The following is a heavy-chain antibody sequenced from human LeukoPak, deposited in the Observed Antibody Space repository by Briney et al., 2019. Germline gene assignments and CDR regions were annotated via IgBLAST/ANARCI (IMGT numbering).Heavy chain of an antibody. J-gene: IGHJ6*03. Sequence: SETLSLTCTVSGGSISSYYWSWIRQPPGKGLEWIGYIYCSGSTNYNPSLKSRVTISVDTSKNQFSLKLSSVTAADTAVYYCARVPLSYYYYMDVWGKGTTVTVSS. CDR2: IYCSGST. CDR3: ARVPLSYYYYMDV. V-gene: IGHV4-59*01. CDR1: GGSISSYY.